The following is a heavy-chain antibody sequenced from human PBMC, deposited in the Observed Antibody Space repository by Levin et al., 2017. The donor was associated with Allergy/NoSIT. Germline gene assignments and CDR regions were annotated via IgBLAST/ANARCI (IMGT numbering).Heavy chain of an antibody. Sequence: LSLTCAASGFTFSSFAMHWVRQAPGKGLEGVAVISYDGNNKYYADSVKGRFTIYRDNPKNTVYLQVYSLRPEDTAVYYCARGPLRYLSTWGQGTMLTVSS. D-gene: IGHD3-9*01. CDR2: ISYDGNNK. CDR1: GFTFSSFA. V-gene: IGHV3-30*03. CDR3: ARGPLRYLST. J-gene: IGHJ3*01.